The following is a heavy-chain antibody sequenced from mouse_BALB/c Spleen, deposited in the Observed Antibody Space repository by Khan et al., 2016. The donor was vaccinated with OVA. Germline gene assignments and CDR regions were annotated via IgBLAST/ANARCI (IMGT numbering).Heavy chain of an antibody. J-gene: IGHJ3*01. CDR3: ARVGYWHAY. D-gene: IGHD2-3*01. CDR1: GYAFSSYW. V-gene: IGHV1-80*01. CDR2: IYPGDGNT. Sequence: QVQLQQSGAELVRPGSSVKISCKASGYAFSSYWMNWVKQRPGQGLEWIGQIYPGDGNTHYNGNFKGKATLTADKSSSTAYMQLSSLTSEDSAVYCCARVGYWHAYWGQGTLVTVSA.